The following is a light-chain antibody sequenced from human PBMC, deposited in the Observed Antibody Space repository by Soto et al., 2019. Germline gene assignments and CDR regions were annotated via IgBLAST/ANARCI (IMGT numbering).Light chain of an antibody. CDR3: QQRSNWPFT. CDR1: QSVKTF. V-gene: IGKV3-11*01. J-gene: IGKJ4*01. Sequence: EIVLTQSPATLSLSPGERATLSCRASQSVKTFLVWYQQRPGQPPRLLIYEASTRAPGTPDRFSGSGSGTDFTLTISSLEPEDFAVYYCQQRSNWPFTFGGGTKVDIK. CDR2: EAS.